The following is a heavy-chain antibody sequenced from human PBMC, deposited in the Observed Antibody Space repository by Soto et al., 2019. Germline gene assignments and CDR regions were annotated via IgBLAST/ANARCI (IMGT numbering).Heavy chain of an antibody. V-gene: IGHV3-9*01. CDR1: GFTFDDYA. CDR2: ISWNSGSI. D-gene: IGHD6-19*01. CDR3: AKDLYSSGWYPYYFDY. Sequence: GGSLRLSCAASGFTFDDYAMHWVRQAPGKGLEWVSGISWNSGSIGYADSVKGRFTISRDNAKNSLYLQMNSLRAEDTALYYCAKDLYSSGWYPYYFDYWGQGTLVTVSS. J-gene: IGHJ4*02.